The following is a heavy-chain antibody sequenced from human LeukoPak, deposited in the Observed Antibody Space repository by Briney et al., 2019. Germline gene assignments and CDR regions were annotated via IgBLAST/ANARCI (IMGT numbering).Heavy chain of an antibody. CDR1: GFSFSSYA. D-gene: IGHD4-23*01. Sequence: VQPGGSLRLSCAASGFSFSSYAMTWVRQAPGKGLEWVSDLSGSGGATYYADSVKGRFTISRDNSINTLYLQMNSLRDEDTAVYYCAKDRGGNPGRGYHHYGMDVWGQGTTVTVSS. CDR2: LSGSGGAT. CDR3: AKDRGGNPGRGYHHYGMDV. J-gene: IGHJ6*02. V-gene: IGHV3-23*01.